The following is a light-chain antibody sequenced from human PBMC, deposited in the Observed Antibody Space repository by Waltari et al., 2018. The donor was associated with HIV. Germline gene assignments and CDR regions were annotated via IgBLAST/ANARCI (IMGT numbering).Light chain of an antibody. CDR3: QHYGNLPFT. CDR2: DAS. CDR1: QDITKY. Sequence: IHLPQSPPSLPASVGDKVTITCQASQDITKYLNWYHQKPGKAPKLLIYDASNLETGVPSRFSGSGSGTDFTFTISSLQPEDIGTFYCQHYGNLPFTFGGGTKVEIK. J-gene: IGKJ4*01. V-gene: IGKV1-33*01.